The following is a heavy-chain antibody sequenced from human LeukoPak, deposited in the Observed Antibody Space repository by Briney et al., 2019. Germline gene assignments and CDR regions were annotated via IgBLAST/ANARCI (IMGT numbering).Heavy chain of an antibody. CDR2: IYHSGST. V-gene: IGHV4-38-2*02. J-gene: IGHJ5*02. Sequence: TSETLSLTCTVSGCSISSDYYWGWIRQPPGKGLEWIGSIYHSGSTYYNPSLKSRVTISVDTSKNQFSLKLSSVTAADTAVYYCARDGVGSLYNWFDPWGQGTLVTVSS. CDR1: GCSISSDYY. CDR3: ARDGVGSLYNWFDP. D-gene: IGHD3-3*01.